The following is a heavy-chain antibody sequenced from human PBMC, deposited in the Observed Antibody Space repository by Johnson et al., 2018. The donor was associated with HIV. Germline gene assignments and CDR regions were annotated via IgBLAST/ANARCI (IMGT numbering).Heavy chain of an antibody. J-gene: IGHJ3*01. Sequence: EVQLVESGGGLVQPGGSLRLSCAASGFTFSSYWMSWVRQAPGKGLEYVANVNQDGSAKFYVDSVKGRFTISRDNAKNSLYLQMNSLRDEDTAVYYCVTADRGSAWGQGTTVTVSS. V-gene: IGHV3-7*05. D-gene: IGHD1-26*01. CDR1: GFTFSSYW. CDR3: VTADRGSA. CDR2: VNQDGSAK.